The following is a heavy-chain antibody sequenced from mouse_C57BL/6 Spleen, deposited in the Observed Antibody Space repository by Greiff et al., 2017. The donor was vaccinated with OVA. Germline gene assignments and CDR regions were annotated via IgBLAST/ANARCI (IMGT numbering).Heavy chain of an antibody. D-gene: IGHD1-1*01. CDR3: ARTYYYGSSLYYFDY. J-gene: IGHJ2*01. CDR1: GYAFSSSW. V-gene: IGHV1-82*01. CDR2: IYPGDGDT. Sequence: QVQLQQPGPELVKPGASVKISCKASGYAFSSSWMNWVKQRPGKGLEWIGRIYPGDGDTNYNGKFKGKATLTADKSSSTAYMQRSSLTSEDSAVYFCARTYYYGSSLYYFDYWGQGTTLTVSA.